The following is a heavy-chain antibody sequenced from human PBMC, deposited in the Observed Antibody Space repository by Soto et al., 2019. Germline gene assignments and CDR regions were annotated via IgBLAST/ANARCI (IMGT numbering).Heavy chain of an antibody. J-gene: IGHJ4*02. CDR3: ARRGYSYGYFDY. Sequence: PGGSLRLSCAASGFSFDDYAMHWVRQAPGKGLEWVSGITWNSGSIDYADSVKGRFTISRDNAKNSLYLQMNSLRAEDTALYYCARRGYSYGYFDYWGQGILVTVSS. D-gene: IGHD5-18*01. V-gene: IGHV3-9*01. CDR1: GFSFDDYA. CDR2: ITWNSGSI.